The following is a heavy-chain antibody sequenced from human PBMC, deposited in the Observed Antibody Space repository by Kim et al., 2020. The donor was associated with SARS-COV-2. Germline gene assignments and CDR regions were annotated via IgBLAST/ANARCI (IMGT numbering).Heavy chain of an antibody. CDR1: GFTFSSYG. J-gene: IGHJ3*02. V-gene: IGHV3-30*18. CDR3: ANSELRYFDWLLLPYYEKGAFDI. D-gene: IGHD3-9*01. CDR2: ISYDGSNK. Sequence: GGSLRLSCAASGFTFSSYGMHWVRQAPGKGLEWVAVISYDGSNKYYADSVKGRFTISRDNSKNTLYLQMNSLRAEDTAVYYCANSELRYFDWLLLPYYEKGAFDIWGQGTMVTVSS.